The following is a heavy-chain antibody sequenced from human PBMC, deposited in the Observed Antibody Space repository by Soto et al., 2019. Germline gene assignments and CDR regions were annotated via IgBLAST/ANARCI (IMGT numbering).Heavy chain of an antibody. CDR2: IYYTGSTNY. J-gene: IGHJ6*02. CDR3: ARLPGAGRPPYGMDV. Sequence: SETLSLTCTVSGGSVSSYYWTWIRQPPGKGLEWIGYIYYTGSTNYNYNPSLKSRVTMSVDTSKNQFSLNLSSVTAADTAVYYCARLPGAGRPPYGMDVWGQGTTVTVSS. CDR1: GGSVSSYY. D-gene: IGHD6-6*01. V-gene: IGHV4-59*02.